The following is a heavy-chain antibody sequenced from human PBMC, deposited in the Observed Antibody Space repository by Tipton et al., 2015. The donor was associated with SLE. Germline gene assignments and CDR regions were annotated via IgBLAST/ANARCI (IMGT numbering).Heavy chain of an antibody. V-gene: IGHV4-59*07. J-gene: IGHJ3*02. CDR3: ARAGSIVGADAFDI. D-gene: IGHD1-26*01. CDR1: GGSISSYY. Sequence: TLSLTCTVSGGSISSYYWSWIRQPPGKGLEWIGYIYYSGSTNYNPSLKSRVTIALDTSKKQISLRLSSVTAADTAVYYCARAGSIVGADAFDIWGQGTMVTVSS. CDR2: IYYSGST.